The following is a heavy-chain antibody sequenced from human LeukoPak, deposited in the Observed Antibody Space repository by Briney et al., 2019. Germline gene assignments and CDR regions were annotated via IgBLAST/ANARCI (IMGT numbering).Heavy chain of an antibody. CDR3: ASIKQQLSPMGAFDI. J-gene: IGHJ3*02. CDR1: GGSISSGGYY. V-gene: IGHV4-30-2*01. D-gene: IGHD6-13*01. CDR2: IYHSGST. Sequence: SETLSLTCTVSGGSISSGGYYWSWIRQPPGKGLEWIGYIYHSGSTYYNPSLKSRVTISVDRSKNQFSLKLSSVTAADTAVYYCASIKQQLSPMGAFDIWGQGTMVTVSS.